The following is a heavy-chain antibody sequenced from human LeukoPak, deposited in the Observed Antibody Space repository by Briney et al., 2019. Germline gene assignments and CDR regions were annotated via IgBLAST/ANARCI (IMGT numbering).Heavy chain of an antibody. CDR3: AKETGRWELE. J-gene: IGHJ4*02. CDR1: GFTFSSYG. CDR2: ISNDGSNK. V-gene: IGHV3-30*18. D-gene: IGHD1-26*01. Sequence: PGGSLRLSCAASGFTFSSYGMHWVRQAPGKGLEWVAVISNDGSNKYYADSVKGRFTISRDNSKNTLYLQMNSLRAEDTAVYYCAKETGRWELEWGQGTLVTVSS.